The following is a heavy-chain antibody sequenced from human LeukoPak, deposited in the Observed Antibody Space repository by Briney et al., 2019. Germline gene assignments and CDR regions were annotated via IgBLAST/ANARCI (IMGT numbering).Heavy chain of an antibody. J-gene: IGHJ4*02. CDR2: YDPEEGGV. CDR3: AGDRGITVTKDFDY. D-gene: IGHD4-17*01. V-gene: IGHV1-24*01. CDR1: GYTLTELS. Sequence: ASVKVSCKVSGYTLTELSMHWLRQAPGKGLEWMGGYDPEEGGVIYAQKFLDRVTMTEDTSTSTAYMEVSSLRSDDTAVYFCAGDRGITVTKDFDYWGQGTQVTVSS.